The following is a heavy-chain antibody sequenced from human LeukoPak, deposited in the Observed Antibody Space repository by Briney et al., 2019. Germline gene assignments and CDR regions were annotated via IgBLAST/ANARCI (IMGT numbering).Heavy chain of an antibody. J-gene: IGHJ4*02. D-gene: IGHD2-21*01. CDR1: GFTFPTHG. CDR2: ILNDGSTQ. CDR3: ARGIPQTGVMLDY. Sequence: HPGGSLRLSCAASGFTFPTHGMHWVRQAPGKGLEWVAIILNDGSTQYYADSVKGRVTISRDNSNNTLYLQTNSLRAEDTAVYYCARGIPQTGVMLDYWGQGTLVTVPS. V-gene: IGHV3-30*03.